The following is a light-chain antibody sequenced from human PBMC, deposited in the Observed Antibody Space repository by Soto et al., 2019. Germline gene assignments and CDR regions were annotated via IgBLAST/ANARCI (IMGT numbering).Light chain of an antibody. J-gene: IGKJ1*01. V-gene: IGKV3-11*01. CDR1: QGISSY. CDR2: AVS. CDR3: QQHNNWPQT. Sequence: TQYHPTSFLSPGVRATLSCRASQGISSYLAWYQQKPGKAPELLIYAVSYLPSGIPARFSGSGSGTDFTLTISSLEPEDFAVYYCQQHNNWPQTFGQGTKVDIK.